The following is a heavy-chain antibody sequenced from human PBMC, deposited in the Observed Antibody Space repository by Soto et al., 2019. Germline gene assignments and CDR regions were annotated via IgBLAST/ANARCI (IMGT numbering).Heavy chain of an antibody. CDR2: ILYSGST. J-gene: IGHJ4*02. V-gene: IGHV4-59*02. Sequence: QEQLQESGPGLVKPSETLSLTCTVFGGSVTGYCWSWIRQPPGKGLEWIGYILYSGSTNYKPSLRIRVTISVDTSKNQFSLKLSSVTTADTAMYYCARVGSSGWSPDYWGQGTLVTVSS. CDR1: GGSVTGYC. CDR3: ARVGSSGWSPDY. D-gene: IGHD6-19*01.